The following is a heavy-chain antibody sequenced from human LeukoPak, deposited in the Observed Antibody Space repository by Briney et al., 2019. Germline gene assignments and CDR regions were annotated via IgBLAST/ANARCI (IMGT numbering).Heavy chain of an antibody. CDR3: GKDWKLDY. V-gene: IGHV3-7*03. D-gene: IGHD1-1*01. Sequence: PGGSLRLSCAASGFNFSSYWMSWVRQAPGKGLEWVANINQDGGKKYYVDSVKGRFTISRDNSKNTLYLQMNSLRAEDTAIYYCGKDWKLDYWGQGTLVTVSS. CDR2: INQDGGKK. CDR1: GFNFSSYW. J-gene: IGHJ4*02.